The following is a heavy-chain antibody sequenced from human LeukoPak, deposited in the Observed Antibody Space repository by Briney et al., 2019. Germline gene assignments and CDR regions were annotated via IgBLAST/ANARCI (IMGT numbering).Heavy chain of an antibody. D-gene: IGHD3-10*01. Sequence: SETLSLTCTVSGGAISSYFWSWIRPPPGRGLEWIGYIYDSGSTNYNPSLKSRVTISVDTSKNQFSLKVSSVTAADTAVHYCARHLTRYSALDYWGQGTLVTVSS. CDR1: GGAISSYF. J-gene: IGHJ4*02. V-gene: IGHV4-59*08. CDR2: IYDSGST. CDR3: ARHLTRYSALDY.